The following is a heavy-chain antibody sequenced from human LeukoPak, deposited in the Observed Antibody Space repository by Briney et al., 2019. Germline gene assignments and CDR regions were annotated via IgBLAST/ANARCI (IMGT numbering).Heavy chain of an antibody. CDR2: INWNGGST. Sequence: GGSLRLSCAASGFTFDDYGMSWVRQAPGKGLEWVSGINWNGGSTGYADSVKGRFTISRDNAKNSLYLQMNSLRAEDTALYYCARGASGSYPTNYYMDVWGKGTTVTISS. CDR1: GFTFDDYG. D-gene: IGHD3-10*01. J-gene: IGHJ6*03. CDR3: ARGASGSYPTNYYMDV. V-gene: IGHV3-20*04.